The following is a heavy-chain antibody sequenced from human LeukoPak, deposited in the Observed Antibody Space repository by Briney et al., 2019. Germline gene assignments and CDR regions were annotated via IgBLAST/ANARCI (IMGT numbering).Heavy chain of an antibody. J-gene: IGHJ4*02. V-gene: IGHV3-30*02. CDR3: AKARSGSGSYFDY. CDR1: GFTFSSYG. D-gene: IGHD3-10*01. CDR2: IRYDGSNK. Sequence: EGSLRLSCAASGFTFSSYGMHWVRQAPGKGLEWVAFIRYDGSNKYYADSVKGRFTISRDNSKNTLYLQMNSLRAEDTAVYYCAKARSGSGSYFDYWGQGTLVTVSS.